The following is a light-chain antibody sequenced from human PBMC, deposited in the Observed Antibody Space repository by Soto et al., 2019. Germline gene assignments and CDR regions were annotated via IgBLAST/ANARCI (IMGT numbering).Light chain of an antibody. J-gene: IGLJ1*01. CDR3: SSYTSSSTLV. V-gene: IGLV2-14*01. CDR2: EVS. Sequence: QSVPTQPASVSGSPGQSITIPCTGTSSDVGGYNYVSWYQQHPGKAPKLMIYEVSNRPSGVSNRFSGSKSGNTASLTISGLQAEDEADYYCSSYTSSSTLVFGTGTKVTVL. CDR1: SSDVGGYNY.